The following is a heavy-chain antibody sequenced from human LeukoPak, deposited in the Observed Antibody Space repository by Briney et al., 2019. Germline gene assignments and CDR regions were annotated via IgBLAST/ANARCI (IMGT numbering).Heavy chain of an antibody. CDR2: IIPIFGTA. Sequence: GASVKVSCKASGGTFSSYAISWVRQAPGQGLEWMGGIIPIFGTANYAQKFQGRVTITTDESTSTAYMELSSLRSEDTAVYYCATALILTGYHGMDVWGQGTTVTVSS. J-gene: IGHJ6*02. D-gene: IGHD3-9*01. V-gene: IGHV1-69*05. CDR1: GGTFSSYA. CDR3: ATALILTGYHGMDV.